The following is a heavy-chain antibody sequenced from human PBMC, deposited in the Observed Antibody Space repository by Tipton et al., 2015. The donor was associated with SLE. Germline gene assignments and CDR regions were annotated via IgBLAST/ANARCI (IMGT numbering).Heavy chain of an antibody. J-gene: IGHJ3*02. CDR1: GGTFSSYA. D-gene: IGHD3-9*01. Sequence: VQLVQSGAEVKKPGSSVKVSCKASGGTFSSYAMSWVRQAPGKGLEWVSAISGSGGSTYYADSVKGRFTISRDNSKNTLYLQMNSLRAEDTAVYYCAKDRGYFDQGDAFDIWGQGTMVTVSS. CDR3: AKDRGYFDQGDAFDI. V-gene: IGHV3-23*04. CDR2: ISGSGGST.